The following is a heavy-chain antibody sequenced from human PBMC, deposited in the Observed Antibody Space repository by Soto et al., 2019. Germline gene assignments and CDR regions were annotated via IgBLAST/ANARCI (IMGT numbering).Heavy chain of an antibody. V-gene: IGHV5-51*01. J-gene: IGHJ3*02. D-gene: IGHD3-22*01. CDR3: ARRYPDYYDSSGYGPDAFDI. Sequence: PGESLKISCKGSGYSFTNYWIGWVRQMPGKGLEWMGIIYPGDFDTRYSPSFQVQVTISADKSTSTAYLQWSSLKASDTAVYYCARRYPDYYDSSGYGPDAFDIWGQGTMVTVSS. CDR2: IYPGDFDT. CDR1: GYSFTNYW.